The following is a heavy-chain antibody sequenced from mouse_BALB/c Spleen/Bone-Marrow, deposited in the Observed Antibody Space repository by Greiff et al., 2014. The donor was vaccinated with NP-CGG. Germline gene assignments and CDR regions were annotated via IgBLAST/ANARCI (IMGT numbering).Heavy chain of an antibody. CDR2: INPSSGYT. Sequence: QVQLKESGTVLARPGASVKMSCKASGYTFTSYWMHWVKQRPGQGLEWIGYINPSSGYTNYNQKFKDKATLTADKSSSTAYMQLSSLTSEDSAVYYCARSYYGYYFDYWGQGTTLTVSS. J-gene: IGHJ2*01. CDR1: GYTFTSYW. CDR3: ARSYYGYYFDY. V-gene: IGHV1-4*01. D-gene: IGHD1-2*01.